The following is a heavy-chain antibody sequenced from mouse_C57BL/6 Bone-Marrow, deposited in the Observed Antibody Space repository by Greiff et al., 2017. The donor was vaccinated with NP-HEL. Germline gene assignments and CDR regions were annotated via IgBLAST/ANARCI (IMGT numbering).Heavy chain of an antibody. CDR3: ARGLLWLRRRDYYAMDY. Sequence: QVQLQQPGAELVKPGASVKLSCKASGYTFTSYWMHWVKQRPGQGLEWLGMIHPNSGSTNYNEKFKSKATLTVDTSSSTAYMQLSSLTSEDAAVYYCARGLLWLRRRDYYAMDYWGQGTSVTVSS. J-gene: IGHJ4*01. V-gene: IGHV1-64*01. D-gene: IGHD2-2*01. CDR1: GYTFTSYW. CDR2: IHPNSGST.